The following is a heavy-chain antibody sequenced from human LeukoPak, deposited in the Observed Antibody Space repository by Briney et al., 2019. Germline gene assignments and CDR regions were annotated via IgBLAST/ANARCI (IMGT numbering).Heavy chain of an antibody. D-gene: IGHD5-18*01. CDR1: GGSITGYY. J-gene: IGHJ4*02. Sequence: PPETLSLSCTVSGGSITGYYRSWIRQPPGKGLEWIGCIYHSGSTNYNPPLKSRVTISIDTSNSQFSLKLSSVTAADTAVYYCARDPGGYSYGYYFDYWGQGTLVTVSS. CDR2: IYHSGST. CDR3: ARDPGGYSYGYYFDY. V-gene: IGHV4-59*01.